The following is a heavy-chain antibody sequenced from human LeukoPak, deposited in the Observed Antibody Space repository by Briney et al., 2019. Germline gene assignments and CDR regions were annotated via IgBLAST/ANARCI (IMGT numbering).Heavy chain of an antibody. CDR3: ATVAITMVRGVILQN. D-gene: IGHD3-10*01. Sequence: ASVKVSCKGSGYTLTELSMHWVRQAPGKGLEWMGGFDPEDGETIYAQKFQGRVTMTEDTSTDTAYMELSSLRSEDTAVYYCATVAITMVRGVILQNWGQGTLVTVSS. V-gene: IGHV1-24*01. J-gene: IGHJ4*02. CDR1: GYTLTELS. CDR2: FDPEDGET.